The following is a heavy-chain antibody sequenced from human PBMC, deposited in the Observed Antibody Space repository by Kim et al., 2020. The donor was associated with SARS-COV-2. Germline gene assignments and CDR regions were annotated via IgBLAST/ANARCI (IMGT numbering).Heavy chain of an antibody. CDR1: GFTFSSYW. CDR2: INSDGSST. Sequence: GGSLRLSCAASGFTFSSYWMHWVRQAPGKGLVWVSRINSDGSSTSYADSVKGRFTISRDNAKNTLYLQMNSLRAEDTAVYYCARASYSSGYHPWGQGTLVTVSS. J-gene: IGHJ5*02. D-gene: IGHD6-19*01. V-gene: IGHV3-74*01. CDR3: ARASYSSGYHP.